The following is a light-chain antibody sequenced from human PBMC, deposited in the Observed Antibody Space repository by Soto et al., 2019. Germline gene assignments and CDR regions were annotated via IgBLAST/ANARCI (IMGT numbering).Light chain of an antibody. CDR2: GAS. V-gene: IGKV3-20*01. Sequence: EIVLTQSPGTLSLSPGERATLSCRASQSVRNNYVAWYQQKPGQAPRLLVYGASNTATGIPDKFRGSGSGTDFTLTISRLEPEDIAVYYSQQYDRTPPWTFGQGTKVEI. J-gene: IGKJ1*01. CDR3: QQYDRTPPWT. CDR1: QSVRNNY.